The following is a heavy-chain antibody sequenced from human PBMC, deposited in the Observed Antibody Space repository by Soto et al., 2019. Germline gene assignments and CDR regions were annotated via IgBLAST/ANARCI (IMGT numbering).Heavy chain of an antibody. CDR3: AREPTIAVGLDRDDY. V-gene: IGHV3-48*01. Sequence: GGSLRLSCAASGFTFSSYSMNWVRQAPGKGLEWVSYISSSSSTIYYADSVKGRFTISRDNAKNSLYLQMNSLRAEDTAVYYCAREPTIAVGLDRDDYWGQGTLVTVSS. CDR1: GFTFSSYS. J-gene: IGHJ4*02. D-gene: IGHD6-19*01. CDR2: ISSSSSTI.